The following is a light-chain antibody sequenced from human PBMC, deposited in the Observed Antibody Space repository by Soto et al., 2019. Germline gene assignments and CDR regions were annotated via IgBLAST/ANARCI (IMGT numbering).Light chain of an antibody. V-gene: IGKV4-1*01. J-gene: IGKJ1*01. CDR3: QQYYSTPRT. Sequence: DLVLTQSPDSLAVSLGERSTINCKSSQSVLYSSNNKNFLAWYQQKPGQPPKLLIYWASTREFGVPDRFSGSGSGTDFTLTISSLQAEDVTVYYCQQYYSTPRTFGHGTKVDIK. CDR2: WAS. CDR1: QSVLYSSNNKNF.